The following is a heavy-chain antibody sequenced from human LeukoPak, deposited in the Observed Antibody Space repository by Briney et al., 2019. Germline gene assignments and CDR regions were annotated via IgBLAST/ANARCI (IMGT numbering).Heavy chain of an antibody. D-gene: IGHD3-10*01. CDR3: ARSGRGPFDY. Sequence: SETLSLTCTVPGGSISSYYWSWIRQPPGKGLEWIGYIYYSGSTNYNPSLKSRVTISVDTSKNQFSLKLSSVTAADTAVYYCARSGRGPFDYWGQGTLVTVSS. CDR1: GGSISSYY. V-gene: IGHV4-59*01. CDR2: IYYSGST. J-gene: IGHJ4*02.